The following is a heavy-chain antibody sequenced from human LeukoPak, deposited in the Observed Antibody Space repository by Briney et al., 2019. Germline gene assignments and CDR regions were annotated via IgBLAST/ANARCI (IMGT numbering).Heavy chain of an antibody. Sequence: PGGSLRLSCAASGFTFSSYAMHWVRQAPGKGLEWVAVISYDGSNKYYADSVKGRFTISRDNSKNTLYLQMNSLRAEDTAVYYCAREKTYTGIVGATSYYFDYWGQGTLVTVSS. D-gene: IGHD1-26*01. J-gene: IGHJ4*02. CDR3: AREKTYTGIVGATSYYFDY. CDR2: ISYDGSNK. CDR1: GFTFSSYA. V-gene: IGHV3-30*04.